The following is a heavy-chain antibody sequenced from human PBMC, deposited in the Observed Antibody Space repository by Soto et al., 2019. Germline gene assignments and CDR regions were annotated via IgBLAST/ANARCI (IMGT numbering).Heavy chain of an antibody. CDR2: ISYDGSNK. V-gene: IGHV3-30*18. J-gene: IGHJ4*02. CDR1: GFTFSSYG. CDR3: AKDYPDYDFWSGYIDY. Sequence: QVQLVESGGGVVQPGRSLRLSCAASGFTFSSYGMHRVRQAPGKGLEWVAVISYDGSNKYYADSVKGRFTISRDNSKNTLYLQMNSLRAEDTAVYYCAKDYPDYDFWSGYIDYWGQGTLVTVSS. D-gene: IGHD3-3*01.